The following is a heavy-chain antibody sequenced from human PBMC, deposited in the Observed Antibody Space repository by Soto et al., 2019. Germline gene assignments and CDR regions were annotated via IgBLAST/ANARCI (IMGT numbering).Heavy chain of an antibody. CDR3: AKGVHTGPLYYFDC. CDR1: GFTFSDYA. Sequence: GGSLRLSCAASGFTFSDYAMSWVRQTPGAGLEWISAISGDAGTTWYADSVKGRFTISRDGSKNTVYLQVNSLRAEDTAVYYCAKGVHTGPLYYFDCWGEGTLVTVSS. CDR2: ISGDAGTT. V-gene: IGHV3-23*01. J-gene: IGHJ4*02. D-gene: IGHD2-8*02.